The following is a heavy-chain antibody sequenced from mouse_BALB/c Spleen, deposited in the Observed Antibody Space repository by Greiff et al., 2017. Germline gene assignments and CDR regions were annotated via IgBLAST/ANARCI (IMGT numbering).Heavy chain of an antibody. CDR1: GFTFSSYT. Sequence: EVQRVESGGGLVKPGGSLKLSCAASGFTFSSYTMSWVRQTPEKRLEWVATISSGGGNTYYPDSVKGRFTISRDNAKNNLYLQMSSLRSEDTALYYCARGNYGKAPWFAYWGQGTLVTVSA. CDR3: ARGNYGKAPWFAY. J-gene: IGHJ3*01. V-gene: IGHV5-9*03. D-gene: IGHD2-1*01. CDR2: ISSGGGNT.